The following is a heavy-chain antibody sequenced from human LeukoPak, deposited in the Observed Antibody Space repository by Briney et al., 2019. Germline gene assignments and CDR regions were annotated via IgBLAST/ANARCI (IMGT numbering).Heavy chain of an antibody. V-gene: IGHV1-2*02. J-gene: IGHJ4*02. D-gene: IGHD4-17*01. CDR2: INPNSGGT. CDR1: GYTFTGYY. Sequence: ASVKVSCKASGYTFTGYYTHWVRQAPGQGLEWMGWINPNSGGTDYAQKFQGRVTMTRDTSISTAYMELSRLRSDDTAVYYCATDYGDYESGYWGQGTLVSVSS. CDR3: ATDYGDYESGY.